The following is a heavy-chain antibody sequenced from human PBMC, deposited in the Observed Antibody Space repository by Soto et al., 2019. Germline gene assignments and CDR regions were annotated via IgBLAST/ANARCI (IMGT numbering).Heavy chain of an antibody. CDR2: IYPGDSDT. D-gene: IGHD2-2*01. V-gene: IGHV5-51*01. CDR3: ARQTRTRYYYYYYGMDV. J-gene: IGHJ6*02. Sequence: PGASLKISCKGSGYSFTGYWIGWVRQMPGKGLEWMGIIYPGDSDTRYSPSFQGQVTISADKSISTAYLQWSSLKASDTAMYYCARQTRTRYYYYYYGMDVWGQGTTVTVSS. CDR1: GYSFTGYW.